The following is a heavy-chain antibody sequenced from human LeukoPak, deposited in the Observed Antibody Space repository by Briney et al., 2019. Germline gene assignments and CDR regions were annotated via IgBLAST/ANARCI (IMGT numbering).Heavy chain of an antibody. CDR2: IYYSGST. J-gene: IGHJ4*02. D-gene: IGHD6-13*01. CDR1: GGSISSSSYY. CDR3: ARRGAAAGYYFDY. V-gene: IGHV4-39*01. Sequence: SETLSLTCTVSGGSISSSSYYWGWIRQPPGKGLEWIGSIYYSGSTYYNPSLKSRVTISVDTSKNQFSLKLSSVSAADTAVYHCARRGAAAGYYFDYWGQGTLVTVSS.